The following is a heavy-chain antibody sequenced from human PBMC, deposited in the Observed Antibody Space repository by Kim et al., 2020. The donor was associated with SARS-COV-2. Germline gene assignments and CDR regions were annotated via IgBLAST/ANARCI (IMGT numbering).Heavy chain of an antibody. CDR1: GGSMNSYY. Sequence: SETLSLTCSVSGGSMNSYYWSWIRQPPGKGLEWIGNIYYPGAINYNPSLKSRVTISLDTSKNQFSLTLSSVTAADTAVYYCAGSFGAMSLDYWGQGTLFTISS. J-gene: IGHJ4*02. V-gene: IGHV4-59*13. D-gene: IGHD3-10*01. CDR3: AGSFGAMSLDY. CDR2: IYYPGAI.